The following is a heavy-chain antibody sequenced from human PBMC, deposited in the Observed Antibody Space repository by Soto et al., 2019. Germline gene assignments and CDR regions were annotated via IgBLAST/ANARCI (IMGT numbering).Heavy chain of an antibody. D-gene: IGHD5-18*01. CDR1: GFDFRKYA. CDR3: ARAVDAAMDPLDY. CDR2: TSDDGDIK. Sequence: PGGSLRLSCAASGFDFRKYAMHGVRQSPGKGPGWVAITSDDGDIKYYADSVKGRFTISRDNSKNTLYLQMTTLRSEDAAVYFCARAVDAAMDPLDYWGQGTLVTVSS. J-gene: IGHJ4*02. V-gene: IGHV3-30-3*01.